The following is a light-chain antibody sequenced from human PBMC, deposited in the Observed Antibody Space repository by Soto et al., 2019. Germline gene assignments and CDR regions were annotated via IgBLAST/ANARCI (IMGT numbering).Light chain of an antibody. CDR3: QQYNNWPPIT. CDR2: GAS. CDR1: KSVSSK. Sequence: EIVMTQSPATLSVSPGERATISCRASKSVSSKLAWYQQKPGQAPRLLIYGASTRATGIPARFSGSGSGTEFTLTISSLQSEDFAIYYCQQYNNWPPITFGQGTRLEIK. J-gene: IGKJ5*01. V-gene: IGKV3-15*01.